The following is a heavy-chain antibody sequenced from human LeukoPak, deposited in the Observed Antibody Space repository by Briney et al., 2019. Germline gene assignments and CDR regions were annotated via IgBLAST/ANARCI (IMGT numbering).Heavy chain of an antibody. D-gene: IGHD4-17*01. J-gene: IGHJ3*02. V-gene: IGHV3-48*04. CDR1: GFTFSSYR. Sequence: PGGSLRLSCAASGFTFSSYRMNWVRQAPGKGLEWISYISSSSSAIYYADSVKGRFTISRDNAKNTLYLQMNSLRAEDTAVYYCAPTVTTPLDAFDIWGQGTMVTVSS. CDR3: APTVTTPLDAFDI. CDR2: ISSSSSAI.